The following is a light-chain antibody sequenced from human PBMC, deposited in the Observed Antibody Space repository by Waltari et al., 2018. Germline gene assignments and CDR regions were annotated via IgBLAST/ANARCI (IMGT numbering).Light chain of an antibody. V-gene: IGLV1-40*01. CDR2: GNS. Sequence: QSVLTQPPSVSGAPGQRVTISCTGSSSNIGAGYDVHWYQQLPGTAPKLLIYGNSQRASRVPDRFSCSKSGTSASLAITWLQAEDEADYYCQSYDSSLSGYVFGTGTKVTVL. J-gene: IGLJ1*01. CDR1: SSNIGAGYD. CDR3: QSYDSSLSGYV.